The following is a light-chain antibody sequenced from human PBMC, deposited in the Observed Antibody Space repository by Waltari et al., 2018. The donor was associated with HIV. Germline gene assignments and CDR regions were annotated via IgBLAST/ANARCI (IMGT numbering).Light chain of an antibody. CDR1: SSDTGNYNL. Sequence: QSALTQPASVSGSPGQSITISCTGTSSDTGNYNLVSWYQLYPGKAPKLIIYEDNKRPSGVSNRFSGSKSADTASLTISGLQAEVEADYYCCAYAGGLEFGGGTKLTVL. CDR2: EDN. J-gene: IGLJ2*01. CDR3: CAYAGGLE. V-gene: IGLV2-23*01.